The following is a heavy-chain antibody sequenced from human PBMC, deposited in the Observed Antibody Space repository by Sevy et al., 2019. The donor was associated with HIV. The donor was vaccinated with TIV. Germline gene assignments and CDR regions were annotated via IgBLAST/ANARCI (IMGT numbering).Heavy chain of an antibody. V-gene: IGHV3-30*18. J-gene: IGHJ4*02. CDR2: ISYDGSNK. CDR3: AKDQGSSSYFDY. D-gene: IGHD6-6*01. CDR1: GFTFSSYG. Sequence: GGSLRLSCEASGFTFSSYGMHWVRQAPGKGLEWVAVISYDGSNKYYADSVKGRFTISRDNSKNTLYLQMNSLRAEDTAVYYCAKDQGSSSYFDYWGQGTLVTVSS.